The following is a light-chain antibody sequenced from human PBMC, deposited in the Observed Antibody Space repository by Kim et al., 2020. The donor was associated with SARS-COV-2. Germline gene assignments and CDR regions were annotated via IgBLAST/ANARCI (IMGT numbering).Light chain of an antibody. V-gene: IGKV3-20*01. CDR3: QQYDVSPYT. CDR1: QTITSSY. CDR2: GAS. Sequence: ILLTQSPGTLSLSPGERVTLSCRASQTITSSYLAWYQHKPGQAPRLLIYGASNRATGVPDRFSGGGSGTDFTLTIRRLDPEDFALYYCQQYDVSPYTFGQGTKLEI. J-gene: IGKJ2*01.